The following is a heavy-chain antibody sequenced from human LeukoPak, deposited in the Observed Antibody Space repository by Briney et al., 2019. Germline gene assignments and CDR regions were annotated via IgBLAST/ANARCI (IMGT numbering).Heavy chain of an antibody. CDR2: IKHDGSEKQDGSEK. Sequence: PGGSLRLSCAASGFTFSQYWMSWVRQAPGKGLEWVANIKHDGSEKQDGSEKNYVDSVKGRFTISRDNAKNSLYLQMNSLRAEDTAVYYCARGKYSSSWFEYQDLSPEFDYWGQGTLVTVSS. CDR3: ARGKYSSSWFEYQDLSPEFDY. D-gene: IGHD6-13*01. CDR1: GFTFSQYW. V-gene: IGHV3-7*01. J-gene: IGHJ4*02.